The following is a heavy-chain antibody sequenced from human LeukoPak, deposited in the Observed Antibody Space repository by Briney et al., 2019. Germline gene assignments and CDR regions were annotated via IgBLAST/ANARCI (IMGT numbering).Heavy chain of an antibody. CDR1: GFTFSSYS. J-gene: IGHJ4*02. V-gene: IGHV3-21*01. CDR2: ISSSRSDI. D-gene: IGHD1-26*01. Sequence: GGSLRLSCAASGFTFSSYSMNWVRQAPGKGREGVSSISSSRSDIYYADSVKGRFTISTDNAKTSLYLQMNSLRADDTAVYYCARDQSLLVGARYYFDYWGQGTLVTVSS. CDR3: ARDQSLLVGARYYFDY.